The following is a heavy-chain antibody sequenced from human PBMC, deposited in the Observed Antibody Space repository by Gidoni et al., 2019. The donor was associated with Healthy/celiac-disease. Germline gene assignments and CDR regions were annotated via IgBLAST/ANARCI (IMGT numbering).Heavy chain of an antibody. CDR2: ISGSGGST. CDR1: GFTFSSYD. CDR3: AKDAGKIRGSIAVAGTFGY. Sequence: EVQLLESGGGLVQPGGSLRLSCAASGFTFSSYDMSWVRQAPGKGLEWVSAISGSGGSTYYADSVKGRFTISRDNSKNTLYLQMNSLRAEDTAVYYCAKDAGKIRGSIAVAGTFGYWGQGTLVTVSS. V-gene: IGHV3-23*01. J-gene: IGHJ4*02. D-gene: IGHD6-19*01.